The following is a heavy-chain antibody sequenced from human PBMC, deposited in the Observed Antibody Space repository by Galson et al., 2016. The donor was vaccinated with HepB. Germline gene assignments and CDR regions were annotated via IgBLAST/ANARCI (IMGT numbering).Heavy chain of an antibody. Sequence: SVKVSCKASSYTFSNYGVSWVRQAPGQGLEWLGWISGYNGDTNYPPNFQARFTMTTDTSTNTANMELKNLASDDTAVYYCSRDAGTGIDYWGQGTLVTVSS. CDR3: SRDAGTGIDY. CDR2: ISGYNGDT. CDR1: SYTFSNYG. J-gene: IGHJ4*02. D-gene: IGHD1-14*01. V-gene: IGHV1-18*01.